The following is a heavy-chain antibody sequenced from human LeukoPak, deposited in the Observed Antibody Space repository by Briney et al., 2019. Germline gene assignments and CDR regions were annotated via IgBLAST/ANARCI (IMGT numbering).Heavy chain of an antibody. CDR2: IYTSGST. J-gene: IGHJ4*02. Sequence: SETLSLTCTVSGGSISSYYWSWIRQPAGKGLEWIGRIYTSGSTNYNPSLKSRVTISVDTSKNQFSLKLSSVTAADTAVYYCARDHRVGATTFYYFDYWGQGTLVTVSS. D-gene: IGHD1-26*01. CDR3: ARDHRVGATTFYYFDY. CDR1: GGSISSYY. V-gene: IGHV4-4*07.